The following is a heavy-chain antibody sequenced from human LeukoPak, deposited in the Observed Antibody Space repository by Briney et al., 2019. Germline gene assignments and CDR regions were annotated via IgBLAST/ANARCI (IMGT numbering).Heavy chain of an antibody. Sequence: SETLSLTCAVYGGSFSGYYWSWIRQPPGKGLEWIGEIDHSGSTNYNPSLKSRVTISVDTSKNQFFLKLSSVTAADTAVYYCARAEVGYCSSTSCPTEFDYWGQGTLVTVSS. CDR1: GGSFSGYY. CDR2: IDHSGST. J-gene: IGHJ4*02. V-gene: IGHV4-34*01. D-gene: IGHD2-2*01. CDR3: ARAEVGYCSSTSCPTEFDY.